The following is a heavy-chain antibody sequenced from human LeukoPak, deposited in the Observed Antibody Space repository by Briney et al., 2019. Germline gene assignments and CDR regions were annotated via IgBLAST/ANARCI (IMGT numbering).Heavy chain of an antibody. Sequence: GGSLRLSCAASGFTFSAYSMNWVRQAPGKGLEWVSYITSGTSNMYYADSVKGRFTISRDNAKNSLYLQMSSLRAEDTGVYYCARVRGSYYMDVWGKGTTVTVSS. J-gene: IGHJ6*03. CDR3: ARVRGSYYMDV. V-gene: IGHV3-48*01. CDR2: ITSGTSNM. CDR1: GFTFSAYS.